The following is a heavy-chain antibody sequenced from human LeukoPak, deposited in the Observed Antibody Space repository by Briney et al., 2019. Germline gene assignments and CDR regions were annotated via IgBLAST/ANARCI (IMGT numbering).Heavy chain of an antibody. Sequence: PSETLSLTCTVSGGSISSYYWSWIRQPPGKGLEWIGYIYYSGSTNYNPSLKSRVTISVDTSKNQFSLKLSSVTAADTAVYYCARTGYSGSAFDIWGQGTMVTVSS. V-gene: IGHV4-59*01. CDR1: GGSISSYY. D-gene: IGHD1-1*01. CDR3: ARTGYSGSAFDI. CDR2: IYYSGST. J-gene: IGHJ3*02.